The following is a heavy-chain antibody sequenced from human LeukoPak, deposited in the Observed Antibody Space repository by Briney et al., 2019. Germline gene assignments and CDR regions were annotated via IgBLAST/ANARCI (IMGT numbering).Heavy chain of an antibody. D-gene: IGHD1-26*01. Sequence: GGSLRLSCAASGFTFSSYAMHWVRQAPGKGLEYVSAISSNGGSTYYANSVKGRFTISRDNSKNTLYLQMNSLRAEDTAVYYCAKPSRDGIVGATLEGDYWGQGTLVTVSS. CDR1: GFTFSSYA. CDR3: AKPSRDGIVGATLEGDY. V-gene: IGHV3-64*01. CDR2: ISSNGGST. J-gene: IGHJ4*02.